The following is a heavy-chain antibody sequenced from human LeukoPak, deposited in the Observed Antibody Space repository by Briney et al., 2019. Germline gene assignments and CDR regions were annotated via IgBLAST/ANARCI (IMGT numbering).Heavy chain of an antibody. V-gene: IGHV4-59*08. CDR1: GGSISGYY. Sequence: PSETLSLTCTVSGGSISGYYWSWIRQPPGKGLEWIGYMSYSGSSNYNPSLKSRVTMSVDTSKNQFSLKLSSVTAADTAVYYCARAHPGIAAAGTFDYWGQGTLVTVSS. CDR3: ARAHPGIAAAGTFDY. J-gene: IGHJ4*02. CDR2: MSYSGSS. D-gene: IGHD6-13*01.